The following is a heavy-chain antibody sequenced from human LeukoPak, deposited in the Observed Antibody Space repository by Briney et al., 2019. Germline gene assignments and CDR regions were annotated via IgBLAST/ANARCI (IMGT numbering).Heavy chain of an antibody. V-gene: IGHV3-23*01. D-gene: IGHD3-22*01. J-gene: IGHJ4*02. CDR1: GFTVSSNY. CDR3: AKTFPYYDSSSRYFDY. Sequence: PGGSLRLSCAASGFTVSSNYMSWVRQAPGKGLEWVSAISGSGGSTYSADSVKGRFTISRDNSKNTLYLQMNSLRAEDAAVYYCAKTFPYYDSSSRYFDYWGQGTLVTVSS. CDR2: ISGSGGST.